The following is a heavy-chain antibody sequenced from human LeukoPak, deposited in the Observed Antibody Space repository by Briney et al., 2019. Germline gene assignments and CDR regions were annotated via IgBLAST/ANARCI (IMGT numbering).Heavy chain of an antibody. CDR2: INNDGSST. CDR3: AGKTAGAVPII. Sequence: PGGSLRLSCAASGFTFSSYWMHWVRHAPGKGLVWVSRINNDGSSTIYADSVKGRFTISRDNAKNTLYLQMNNLRDEDTAVYSCAGKTAGAVPIIWGQGTLVTVSS. D-gene: IGHD3-10*01. CDR1: GFTFSSYW. J-gene: IGHJ4*02. V-gene: IGHV3-74*01.